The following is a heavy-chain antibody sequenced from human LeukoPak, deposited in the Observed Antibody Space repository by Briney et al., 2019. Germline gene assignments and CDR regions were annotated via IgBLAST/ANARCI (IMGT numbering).Heavy chain of an antibody. J-gene: IGHJ4*02. CDR3: AKDPGGYYFDN. CDR1: GFTFSSFA. Sequence: SAGSLRLSCAVSGFTFSSFAIHWVCQAPAKGLEWVAVISFEGRNRYYADSLKGRFTISRDNSKNTLYLQMNSLRGEDTAVYYCAKDPGGYYFDNWGQGTVVTVSS. V-gene: IGHV3-30*18. D-gene: IGHD1-14*01. CDR2: ISFEGRNR.